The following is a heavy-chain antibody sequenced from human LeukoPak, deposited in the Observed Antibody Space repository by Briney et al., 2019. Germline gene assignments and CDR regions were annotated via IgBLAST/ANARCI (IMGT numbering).Heavy chain of an antibody. Sequence: GGSPRLSCAASGFSVSSNFMSWVRQAPGKGLEWVSVIYSGGTTYNADSVRGRFTISRDNSKNMLYLQMNSLRAEDTAVYYCARDGYGYNYMDVWGKGTTVTVSS. CDR2: IYSGGTT. CDR1: GFSVSSNF. J-gene: IGHJ6*03. CDR3: ARDGYGYNYMDV. V-gene: IGHV3-53*01. D-gene: IGHD5-12*01.